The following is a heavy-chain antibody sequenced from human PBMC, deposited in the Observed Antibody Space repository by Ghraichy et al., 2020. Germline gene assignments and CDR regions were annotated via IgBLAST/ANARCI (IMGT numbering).Heavy chain of an antibody. D-gene: IGHD5-18*01. V-gene: IGHV4-59*08. J-gene: IGHJ6*02. Sequence: SETPSLICTVSGGSFRSHFWSWIRQPPGKGLEWIGYISYTGNTNYSPSLGGRATISLDTSKNQFSLSLTSVTAADTAVYYCARRGRGYSLYYYGLDVWGPGTSVTVSS. CDR3: ARRGRGYSLYYYGLDV. CDR1: GGSFRSHF. CDR2: ISYTGNT.